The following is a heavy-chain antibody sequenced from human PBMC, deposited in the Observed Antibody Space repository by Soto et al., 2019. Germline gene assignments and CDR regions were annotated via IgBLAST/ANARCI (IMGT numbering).Heavy chain of an antibody. Sequence: QVQLQESGPGLVKPSQTLSLTCTVSGGSISSGGYYWSWIRQHPGKGLEWIGYIYYSGSTSYNPSLKSRITLSVDTSKNQFALKLSSVTAADTAVYYCAREVGGNSGVSSAFDIWGQGTMVTVSS. CDR3: AREVGGNSGVSSAFDI. CDR2: IYYSGST. V-gene: IGHV4-31*03. CDR1: GGSISSGGYY. D-gene: IGHD2-21*02. J-gene: IGHJ3*02.